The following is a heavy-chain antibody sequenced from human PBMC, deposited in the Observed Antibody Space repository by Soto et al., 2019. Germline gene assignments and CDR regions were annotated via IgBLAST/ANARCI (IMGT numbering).Heavy chain of an antibody. D-gene: IGHD6-13*01. V-gene: IGHV2-5*02. CDR3: AHSLPYSSSWYPYFDY. J-gene: IGHJ4*02. CDR1: GFSLSTSGVG. CDR2: IYWDDDK. Sequence: QITLKESGPTLVKPRQTLTLTCTFSGFSLSTSGVGVGWIRQPPGKALEWLALIYWDDDKRYSPSLKSRLTITKDTSKNQVVLTMTNMDPVDTATYYCAHSLPYSSSWYPYFDYWGQGTLVTVSS.